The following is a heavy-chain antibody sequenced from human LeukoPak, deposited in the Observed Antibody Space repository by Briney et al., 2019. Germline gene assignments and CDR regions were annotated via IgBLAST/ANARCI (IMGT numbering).Heavy chain of an antibody. Sequence: GGSLRLSCAASAASGFTFSSYAFHWVRQAPGKGLEWVAVISYDGNNKYYADSVRGRFTISRDNSKSTLFLQMNSLRVEDTAVYYCASGSGSYYYGSGTPADYWGQGTLVTVSS. J-gene: IGHJ4*02. V-gene: IGHV3-30-3*01. CDR3: ASGSGSYYYGSGTPADY. CDR2: ISYDGNNK. D-gene: IGHD3-10*01. CDR1: GFTFSSYA.